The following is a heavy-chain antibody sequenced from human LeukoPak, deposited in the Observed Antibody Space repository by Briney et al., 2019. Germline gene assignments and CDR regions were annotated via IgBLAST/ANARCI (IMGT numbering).Heavy chain of an antibody. CDR3: ARVVFGGVIWAY. V-gene: IGHV1-69*04. CDR2: IIPILGIA. D-gene: IGHD3-16*01. Sequence: SVKVSCKASGGTFSSYAISWVRQAPGQGLEWMGRIIPILGIANYAQKFQGRVTITADKSTSTAYMELSSLRSEDTAVYFCARVVFGGVIWAYWGQGTLITVSS. J-gene: IGHJ4*02. CDR1: GGTFSSYA.